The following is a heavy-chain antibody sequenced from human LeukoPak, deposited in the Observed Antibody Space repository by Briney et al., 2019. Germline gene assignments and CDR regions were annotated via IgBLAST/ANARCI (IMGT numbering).Heavy chain of an antibody. Sequence: GGSLRLAWAAAGFTISTYGMRWVRQAPGEGLEWVSSISGGNTYYAASVKGRFTISRDNSKTTVSLKMNSLRAEDTGVYYCAKSVYHSGNYWGQGSLVTVSS. V-gene: IGHV3-23*01. CDR1: GFTISTYG. CDR2: ISGGNT. D-gene: IGHD3-10*01. J-gene: IGHJ4*02. CDR3: AKSVYHSGNY.